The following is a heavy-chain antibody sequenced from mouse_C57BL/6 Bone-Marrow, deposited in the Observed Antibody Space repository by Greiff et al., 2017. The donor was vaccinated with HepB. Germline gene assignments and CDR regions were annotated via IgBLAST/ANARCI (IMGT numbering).Heavy chain of an antibody. CDR3: ARSLITTVVPWYFDV. CDR2: IYPGDGDT. V-gene: IGHV1-82*01. D-gene: IGHD1-1*01. Sequence: VQLQQSGPELVKPGASVKISCKASGYAFSSSWMNWVKQRPGKGLEWIGRIYPGDGDTNYNQKFKGKSTLTVDKSSSTAYMQLSSLTSEDSAVYYCARSLITTVVPWYFDVWGTGTTVTVSS. CDR1: GYAFSSSW. J-gene: IGHJ1*03.